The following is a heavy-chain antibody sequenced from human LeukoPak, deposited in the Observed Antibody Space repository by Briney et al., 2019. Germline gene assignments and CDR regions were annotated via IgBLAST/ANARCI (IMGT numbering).Heavy chain of an antibody. CDR2: VYPDDSET. V-gene: IGHV5-51*01. CDR3: TRKSDTKAPDY. J-gene: IGHJ4*02. Sequence: GASLKISCKASGYSFTTYSIGWVRQMPGKGLEWMGIVYPDDSETRYSPSFEGQVTFSVDISINTAYLQWNSLKASDSAMYYCTRKSDTKAPDYSGQGTLVTVSS. D-gene: IGHD5-18*01. CDR1: GYSFTTYS.